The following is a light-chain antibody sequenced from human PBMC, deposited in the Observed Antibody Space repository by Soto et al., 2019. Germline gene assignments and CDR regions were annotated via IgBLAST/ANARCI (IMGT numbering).Light chain of an antibody. Sequence: VITQPRASLEVSLGERATINCKASQTVLHSSNNNNYLVSYQQKLGQPPNLLIFWASSRESGVPDRFSGSGSWTAFTLTIISLQPEDFVTYYCQQLNSYPIPFGQGTLLHIK. CDR3: QQLNSYPIP. CDR2: WAS. J-gene: IGKJ5*01. CDR1: QTVLHSSNNNNY. V-gene: IGKV4-1*01.